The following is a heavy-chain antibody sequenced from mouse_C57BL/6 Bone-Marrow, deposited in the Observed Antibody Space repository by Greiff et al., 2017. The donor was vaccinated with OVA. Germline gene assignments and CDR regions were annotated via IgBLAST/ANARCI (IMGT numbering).Heavy chain of an antibody. D-gene: IGHD1-1*01. Sequence: QVQLQQPGAELVKPGASVKLSCKASGYTFTSYWMQWVKQRPGQGLEWIGEIDPSDSYTNYNQKFKGKATLTVDTSSSPAYMQLSSLTSEDSAVYYCARTRDYYEVWFAYGGQGTLVTVSA. V-gene: IGHV1-50*01. CDR3: ARTRDYYEVWFAY. J-gene: IGHJ3*01. CDR1: GYTFTSYW. CDR2: IDPSDSYT.